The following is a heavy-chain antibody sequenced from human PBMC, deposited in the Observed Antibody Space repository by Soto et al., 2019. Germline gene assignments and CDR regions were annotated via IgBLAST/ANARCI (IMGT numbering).Heavy chain of an antibody. D-gene: IGHD3-22*01. Sequence: PSETLSLPCSVDPQSFTAHYSSSILPPPGKGLEWIGEISHSGRTNYNPSLKSRVTISVETDKKHFSLKLNCETAAAKAVYYSGRGRRWDSRGFCDSWGLRTLVTVSS. J-gene: IGHJ5*01. CDR3: GRGRRWDSRGFCDS. V-gene: IGHV4-34*01. CDR2: ISHSGRT. CDR1: PQSFTAHY.